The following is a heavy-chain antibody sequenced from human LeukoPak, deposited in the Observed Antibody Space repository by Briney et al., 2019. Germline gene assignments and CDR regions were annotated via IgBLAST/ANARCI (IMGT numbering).Heavy chain of an antibody. J-gene: IGHJ4*02. V-gene: IGHV3-33*01. D-gene: IGHD6-13*01. CDR3: ARSGYSSSWHFDY. Sequence: GGPLRLSCAASGFTFSSYGMHWVRQAPGKGLEWVAVIWYDGSNKYYADSVKGRFTISRDNSKNTLYLQMNSLRAEDTAVYYCARSGYSSSWHFDYWGQGTLVTVSS. CDR2: IWYDGSNK. CDR1: GFTFSSYG.